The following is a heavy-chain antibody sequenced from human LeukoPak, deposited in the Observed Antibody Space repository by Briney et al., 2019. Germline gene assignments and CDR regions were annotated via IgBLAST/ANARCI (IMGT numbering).Heavy chain of an antibody. Sequence: QTGGSLRLSCAASGFTFSSYGMSWVRQAPGKGLEWVSAISGSGGSTYYADSVKGRFTISRDNSKNTLYLQMNSLRAEDTAVYYCATVCSGWSYYYYYYMDVWGKGTTVTTSS. CDR1: GFTFSSYG. CDR2: ISGSGGST. V-gene: IGHV3-23*01. CDR3: ATVCSGWSYYYYYYMDV. D-gene: IGHD6-19*01. J-gene: IGHJ6*03.